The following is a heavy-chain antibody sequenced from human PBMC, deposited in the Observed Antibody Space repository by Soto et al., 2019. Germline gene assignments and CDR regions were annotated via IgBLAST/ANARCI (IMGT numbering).Heavy chain of an antibody. Sequence: PGGSLRLSCAASGFTFSSYAMSWVRQAPGKGLERVSASSSTGGSTYYTDSVRGRFTISRGNSKNTLYLQMNSLRAEDTAVEYCAKAQFAWLHALPGGWGQGTLVPGSS. CDR1: GFTFSSYA. CDR3: AKAQFAWLHALPGG. CDR2: SSSTGGST. D-gene: IGHD2-8*01. V-gene: IGHV3-23*01. J-gene: IGHJ1*01.